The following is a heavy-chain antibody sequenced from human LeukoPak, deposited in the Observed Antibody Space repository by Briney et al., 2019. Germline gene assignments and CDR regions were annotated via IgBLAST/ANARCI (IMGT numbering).Heavy chain of an antibody. CDR3: ARQDNDYGGNPDAFDI. J-gene: IGHJ3*02. CDR2: IYYSGST. D-gene: IGHD4-23*01. V-gene: IGHV4-39*01. Sequence: SETLSLTCTVSGGSISSSSYYWGWIRQPPGKGLEWIGSIYYSGSTHYNPSLKSRVTISVDTSKNQFSLKLSSVTAADTAVYYCARQDNDYGGNPDAFDIWGQGTMVTVSS. CDR1: GGSISSSSYY.